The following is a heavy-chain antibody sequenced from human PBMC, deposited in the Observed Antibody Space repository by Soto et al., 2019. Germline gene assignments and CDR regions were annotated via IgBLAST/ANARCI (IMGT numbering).Heavy chain of an antibody. V-gene: IGHV1-69*01. D-gene: IGHD1-7*01. CDR2: IIPIFGTA. J-gene: IGHJ5*02. CDR3: ARCIPGTKLWVFGWFDP. CDR1: GGTFSSYA. Sequence: QVQLVQSGAEVKKPGSSVKVSCKASGGTFSSYAISWVRQAPGQGLEWMGGIIPIFGTANYAQKFQGRVTITADESTSTAYMELSSLGYEDTAVYYCARCIPGTKLWVFGWFDPWGHGTLVTVSS.